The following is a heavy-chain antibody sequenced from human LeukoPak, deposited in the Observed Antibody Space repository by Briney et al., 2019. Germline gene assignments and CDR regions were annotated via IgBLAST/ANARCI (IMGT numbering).Heavy chain of an antibody. CDR1: GVSISRYY. Sequence: PSETLSLTCTVSGVSISRYYWSWIRQSPGKGLEWIGNIFYSGSTNYNPSFNSRVTISLDTSKNQFSLNLSSVTAADTAVYYCARVNRYCNDYWGQGTLVTVSS. D-gene: IGHD6-13*01. CDR3: ARVNRYCNDY. J-gene: IGHJ4*02. V-gene: IGHV4-59*01. CDR2: IFYSGST.